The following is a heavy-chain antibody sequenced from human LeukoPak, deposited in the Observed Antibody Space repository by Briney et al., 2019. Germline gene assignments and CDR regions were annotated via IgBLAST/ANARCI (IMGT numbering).Heavy chain of an antibody. CDR1: GFTFSSHG. Sequence: GGTLRLSCAASGFTFSSHGMSWVRQAPGKGLKWVSSINGSGDRTYYADSVKGRFTISRDNSKNTLYLQMNSLRAEDTAVYYCAKPARTDYADYWGQGTLVTVSS. CDR2: INGSGDRT. V-gene: IGHV3-23*01. CDR3: AKPARTDYADY. D-gene: IGHD1-14*01. J-gene: IGHJ4*02.